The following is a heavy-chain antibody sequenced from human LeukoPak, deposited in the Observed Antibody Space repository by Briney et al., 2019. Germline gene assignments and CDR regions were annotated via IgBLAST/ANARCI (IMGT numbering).Heavy chain of an antibody. CDR3: AKRGMGYYDSSGYYDD. Sequence: PGGSLRLSCAASGFTFSSYSMSWVRQAPGKGLDWVANINQDGSEKYYVDSVKGRFTISRDNAKNSLYLQMNSLRAEDTALYHCAKRGMGYYDSSGYYDDWGQGTLVTVSS. CDR2: INQDGSEK. V-gene: IGHV3-7*03. D-gene: IGHD3-22*01. J-gene: IGHJ4*02. CDR1: GFTFSSYS.